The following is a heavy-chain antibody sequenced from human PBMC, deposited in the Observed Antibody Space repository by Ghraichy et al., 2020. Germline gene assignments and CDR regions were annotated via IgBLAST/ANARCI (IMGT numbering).Heavy chain of an antibody. CDR1: GGSFSGYY. Sequence: SETLSPTCAVYGGSFSGYYWSWIRQPPGKGLEWIGEINHSGSTNYNPSLKSRVTISVDTSKNQFSLKLSSVTAADTAVYYCARIRLELEYCSGGSCYSDKGFDYWGQGTLVTVSS. CDR2: INHSGST. CDR3: ARIRLELEYCSGGSCYSDKGFDY. J-gene: IGHJ4*02. D-gene: IGHD2-15*01. V-gene: IGHV4-34*01.